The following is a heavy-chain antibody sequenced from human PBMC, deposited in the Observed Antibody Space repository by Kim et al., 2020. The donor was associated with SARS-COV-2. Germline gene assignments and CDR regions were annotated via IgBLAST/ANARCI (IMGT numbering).Heavy chain of an antibody. D-gene: IGHD2-2*02. CDR2: ISYDGSNK. J-gene: IGHJ6*01. V-gene: IGHV3-30*18. CDR3: AKGAAAAIPPDYYYYYYG. Sequence: GGSLRLSCEASGFTFSSYGMHWVRQAPGKGLEWVAVISYDGSNKYYADSVKGRFTISRDNSKNTLYLQMNSLRAEDTAVYYCAKGAAAAIPPDYYYYYYG. CDR1: GFTFSSYG.